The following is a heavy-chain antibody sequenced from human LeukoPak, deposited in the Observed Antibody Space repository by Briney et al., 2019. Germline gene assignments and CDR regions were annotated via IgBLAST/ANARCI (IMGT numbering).Heavy chain of an antibody. CDR2: INGDGSIT. V-gene: IGHV3-74*01. CDR3: SRSQFDY. CDR1: GFAYSRYW. J-gene: IGHJ4*02. Sequence: RRSLRLSCAASGFAYSRYWMLWVRQVPGKGLVWLSRINGDGSITTYADSVKGRFTISRDNAKNILYLQMNSLRAEDTGIYYCSRSQFDYWGQGILVTVSS.